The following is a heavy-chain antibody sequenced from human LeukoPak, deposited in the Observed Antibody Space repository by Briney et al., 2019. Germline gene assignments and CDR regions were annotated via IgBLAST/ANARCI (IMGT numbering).Heavy chain of an antibody. J-gene: IGHJ6*03. CDR2: IISSGSTI. CDR3: ARIDRDFYYMDV. CDR1: GFSFSTRE. V-gene: IGHV3-48*03. D-gene: IGHD3-22*01. Sequence: GGSLRLSCEASGFSFSTREMNWVRKAPGKGPEWVSYIISSGSTIYYADSVQGRFTTSRDNAKNLLFLQMNSLRPEDTGVYYCARIDRDFYYMDVWGKGTTVTVSS.